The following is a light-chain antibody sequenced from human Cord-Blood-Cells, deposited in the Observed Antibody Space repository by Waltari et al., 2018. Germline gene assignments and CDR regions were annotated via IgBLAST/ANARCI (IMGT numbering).Light chain of an antibody. CDR2: GNS. CDR1: SSNIGAGYD. CDR3: QSYDSSLSGYV. V-gene: IGLV1-40*01. J-gene: IGLJ1*01. Sequence: QSVLTQPPSVSGAPGQRVTIPCTGSSSNIGAGYDVHWYQQLPGTATKLLIYGNSNRPSGVPDRFSGSKSGTAASLAITGLQAEDEADYYCQSYDSSLSGYVFGTGTKVTVL.